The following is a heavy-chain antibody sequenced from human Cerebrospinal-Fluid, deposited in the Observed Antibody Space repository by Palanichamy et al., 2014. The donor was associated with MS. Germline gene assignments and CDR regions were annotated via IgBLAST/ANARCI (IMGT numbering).Heavy chain of an antibody. CDR2: IYYSGTT. D-gene: IGHD1-1*01. CDR1: ADSLSSSDYY. V-gene: IGHV4-39*01. CDR3: ARRDNWKGALDG. Sequence: QLLLQESGPGLVKPSETLSLTCTVSADSLSSSDYYWGWIRQPPGKGLEWIGSIYYSGTTYYTPSPKSRVTISVDTSKRQFSLRLRSVTAADTAIYYCARRDNWKGALDGWGQGALVTVFS. J-gene: IGHJ4*02.